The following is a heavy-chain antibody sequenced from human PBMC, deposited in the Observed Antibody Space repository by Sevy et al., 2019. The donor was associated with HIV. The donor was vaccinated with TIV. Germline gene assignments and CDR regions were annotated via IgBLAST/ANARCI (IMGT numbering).Heavy chain of an antibody. D-gene: IGHD1-26*01. V-gene: IGHV4-59*08. CDR3: AGENAWGRGYS. CDR2: IYYNGHI. J-gene: IGHJ5*01. Sequence: GSLRLSCTVSGGSITSLYWNWIRQPPGKGLEWIANIYYNGHINYNPSLKSRVTLSLVTSKNQFSLRLSSVTAADTAMYYCAGENAWGRGYSRGQGTLVTVSS. CDR1: GGSITSLY.